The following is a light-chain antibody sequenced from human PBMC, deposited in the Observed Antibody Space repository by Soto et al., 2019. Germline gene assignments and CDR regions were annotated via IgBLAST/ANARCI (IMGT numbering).Light chain of an antibody. CDR2: AAS. Sequence: DIQMTQSPSSLSASVGDRVTITCRASQSISSYLNWYQQKPGKAPQLLIYAASSLQSGVPSRFSGSGSGTDFILTISSLQPEDFATYYCQQIYSTPRTFGQGTKVDIK. J-gene: IGKJ1*01. CDR3: QQIYSTPRT. V-gene: IGKV1-39*01. CDR1: QSISSY.